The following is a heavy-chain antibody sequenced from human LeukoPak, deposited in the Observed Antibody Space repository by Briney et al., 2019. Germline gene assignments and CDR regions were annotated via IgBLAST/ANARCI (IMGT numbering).Heavy chain of an antibody. D-gene: IGHD3-10*01. Sequence: SGTLTLTCAVSGVSISSCNWWSCLRQPPGGVLEWAGVIYHSRSTNYTASLKSRFTISVDKSKNPFSLKLSSVTAEDTAVYYCARAPQDRVRGDIIDDWGQGTLVTVSS. J-gene: IGHJ4*02. CDR3: ARAPQDRVRGDIIDD. CDR2: IYHSRST. V-gene: IGHV4-4*02. CDR1: GVSISSCNW.